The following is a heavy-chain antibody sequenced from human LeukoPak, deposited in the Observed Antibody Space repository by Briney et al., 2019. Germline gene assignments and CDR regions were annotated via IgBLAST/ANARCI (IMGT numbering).Heavy chain of an antibody. V-gene: IGHV4-59*01. Sequence: PSETLSLTCTVSVSGCSISNYYWSWLRQPPGKGLEWIGYIHYSESTNYNPSLKSRVTISVDTSKNQFSLKLSSVTAADTAVYYCARAYDFWSGDSQFDYWGQGTLVRVSS. CDR3: ARAYDFWSGDSQFDY. CDR2: IHYSEST. J-gene: IGHJ4*02. CDR1: GCSISNYY. D-gene: IGHD3-3*01.